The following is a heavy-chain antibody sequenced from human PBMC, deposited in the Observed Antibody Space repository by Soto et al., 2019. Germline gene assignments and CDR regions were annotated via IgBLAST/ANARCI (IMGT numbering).Heavy chain of an antibody. Sequence: LRLSCAASGFTFSSYSMNWVRQAPGKGLEWVSSISSSSSYIYYADSVKGRFTISRDNAKNSLYLQMNSLRAEDTAVYYCASFGVENWFDPWGQGTLVTVSS. V-gene: IGHV3-21*01. J-gene: IGHJ5*02. CDR2: ISSSSSYI. CDR1: GFTFSSYS. D-gene: IGHD3-10*01. CDR3: ASFGVENWFDP.